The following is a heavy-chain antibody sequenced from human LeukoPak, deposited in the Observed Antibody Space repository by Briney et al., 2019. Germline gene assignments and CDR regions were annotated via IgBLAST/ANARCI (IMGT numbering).Heavy chain of an antibody. V-gene: IGHV3-33*01. D-gene: IGHD3-10*01. J-gene: IGHJ3*02. CDR1: GFTFSSCG. CDR3: ARDLLRSRYYYGSGSGFDI. Sequence: PGGSLRLSCAASGFTFSSCGMHWVRQAPGKGLEWVAVIWYDGSNKYYADSVKGRFTISRDNSKNTLYLQMNSLRAEDTAVYYCARDLLRSRYYYGSGSGFDIWGQGTMVTVSS. CDR2: IWYDGSNK.